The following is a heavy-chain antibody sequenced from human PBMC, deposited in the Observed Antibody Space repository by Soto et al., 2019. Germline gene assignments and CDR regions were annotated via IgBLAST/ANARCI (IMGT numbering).Heavy chain of an antibody. Sequence: DVQLVESGGGLVQPGGSLRLSCADSGFTFSNYWMHWVRQAPGKGLVWVSRINGDGSSTTYADSVKGRLTISRDNAKNTLYLQMNSLRAEDTAVYYCARDQRSTRYGMDVWGQGTTVTVSS. J-gene: IGHJ6*02. CDR3: ARDQRSTRYGMDV. V-gene: IGHV3-74*01. CDR1: GFTFSNYW. D-gene: IGHD2-2*01. CDR2: INGDGSST.